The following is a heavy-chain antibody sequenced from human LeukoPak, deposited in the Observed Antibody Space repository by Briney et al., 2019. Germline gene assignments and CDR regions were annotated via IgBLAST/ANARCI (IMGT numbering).Heavy chain of an antibody. Sequence: SGTLSLTCAVSGGSISSSNWWSWVRQPPGKGLEWIGEIYHSGSTNYNPSLKSRVTISVDKSKNQFSLKLSSVTAADTAVYYGAREHCGGGSCNPAGNYYMDVWEKGTTFTVPS. D-gene: IGHD2-15*01. CDR1: GGSISSSNW. J-gene: IGHJ6*03. V-gene: IGHV4-4*02. CDR2: IYHSGST. CDR3: AREHCGGGSCNPAGNYYMDV.